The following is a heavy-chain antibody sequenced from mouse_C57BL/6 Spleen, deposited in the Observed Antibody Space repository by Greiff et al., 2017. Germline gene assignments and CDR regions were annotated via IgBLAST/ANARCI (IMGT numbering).Heavy chain of an antibody. J-gene: IGHJ2*01. D-gene: IGHD2-3*01. CDR3: AMRGYYDYFDY. CDR1: GFTFSDYG. V-gene: IGHV5-17*01. CDR2: ISSGSSTI. Sequence: EVKLVESGGGLVKPGGSLKLSCAASGFTFSDYGMHWVRQAPEKGLEWVAYISSGSSTIYYADTVKGRFTISRDNAKNTLFLQMTSLMSEDTAMYYCAMRGYYDYFDYWGQGTTLTVSS.